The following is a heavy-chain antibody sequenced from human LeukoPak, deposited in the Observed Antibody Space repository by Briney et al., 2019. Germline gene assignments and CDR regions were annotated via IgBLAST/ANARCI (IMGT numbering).Heavy chain of an antibody. CDR2: IYTSGST. Sequence: PSETLSLTCIVSGGSISNYYWSWIRQPAGKGLEWIGRIYTSGSTNYNPSLKSRVTMSVDTSKNQFSLKLSSVTAADTAVYYCARDRGGYCGGDCYPNWFDPWRQGTLVTVSS. D-gene: IGHD2-21*02. V-gene: IGHV4-4*07. CDR1: GGSISNYY. CDR3: ARDRGGYCGGDCYPNWFDP. J-gene: IGHJ5*02.